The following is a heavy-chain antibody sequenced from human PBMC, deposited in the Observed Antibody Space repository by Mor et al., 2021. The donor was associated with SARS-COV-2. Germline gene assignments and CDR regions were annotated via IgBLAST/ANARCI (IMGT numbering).Heavy chain of an antibody. J-gene: IGHJ5*02. CDR1: SSYG. D-gene: IGHD4-4*01. CDR3: AKDPSDDYKNNWFDP. CDR2: ISYDGSNK. V-gene: IGHV3-30*18. Sequence: SSYGMHWVRQAPGKGLEWVAVISYDGSNKYYADSVKGRFTISRDNSKNTLYLQMNSLRAEDTAVYYCAKDPSDDYKNNWFDP.